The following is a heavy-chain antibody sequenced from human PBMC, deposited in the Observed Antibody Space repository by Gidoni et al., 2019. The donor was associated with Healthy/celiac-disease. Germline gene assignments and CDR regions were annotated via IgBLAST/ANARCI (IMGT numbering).Heavy chain of an antibody. Sequence: QVQLVQSGAEVKKPGASVKVSCKASGYTFTSSYMHWVRKAPGQGLEWMGIINPSGGSTSYAQKFQGRVTMTRDTSTSTVYMELSSLRSEDTAVYYCARGDIVVVPADPGEGYYYYGMDVWGKGTTVTVSS. D-gene: IGHD2-2*01. CDR2: INPSGGST. CDR1: GYTFTSSY. J-gene: IGHJ6*04. V-gene: IGHV1-46*03. CDR3: ARGDIVVVPADPGEGYYYYGMDV.